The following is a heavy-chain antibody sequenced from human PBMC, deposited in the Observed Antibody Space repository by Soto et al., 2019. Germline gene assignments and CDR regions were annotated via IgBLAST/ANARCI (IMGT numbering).Heavy chain of an antibody. D-gene: IGHD2-15*01. CDR1: GFTFSTYV. CDR3: ATEDVISGHAGTFQH. J-gene: IGHJ1*01. CDR2: ISNDGGSQ. V-gene: IGHV3-30-3*01. Sequence: QVQLVESGGGVVQPGRSLRLSCAASGFTFSTYVMHWVRQAPGKGLEWVAGISNDGGSQHYTDSVKGRFTISRDNSKNTLYVQMDSLRAEDTAVYFCATEDVISGHAGTFQHWGQGSLLTVSS.